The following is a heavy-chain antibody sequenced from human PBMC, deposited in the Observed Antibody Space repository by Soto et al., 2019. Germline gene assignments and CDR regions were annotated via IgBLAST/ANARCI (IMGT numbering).Heavy chain of an antibody. CDR3: ARVVDTAMVGDY. V-gene: IGHV3-49*05. Sequence: EVQLVESGGGLVKPGRSLRLSCSASGFTFGDYALSWFRQAPGKGLEWVGFIGSQPYGGTTEYAASVRGRFTISRDDSNGIAYLQMNSLKTEDTAVFYCARVVDTAMVGDYWGQGTMVTVSS. J-gene: IGHJ4*02. D-gene: IGHD5-18*01. CDR2: IGSQPYGGTT. CDR1: GFTFGDYA.